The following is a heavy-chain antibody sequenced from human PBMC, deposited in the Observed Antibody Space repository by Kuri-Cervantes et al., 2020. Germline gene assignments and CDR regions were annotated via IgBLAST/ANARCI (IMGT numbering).Heavy chain of an antibody. CDR3: AKDIWYDSSGYYFSGMDV. V-gene: IGHV3-9*01. J-gene: IGHJ6*02. Sequence: SLKISCAASGFTFDDYAMHWVRQAPGKGLEWVSGISWNSGSIGYADSVKGRFTISRDNAKNSLYLQMNSLRAEDTALYYCAKDIWYDSSGYYFSGMDVWGQGTTVTVSS. CDR2: ISWNSGSI. CDR1: GFTFDDYA. D-gene: IGHD3-22*01.